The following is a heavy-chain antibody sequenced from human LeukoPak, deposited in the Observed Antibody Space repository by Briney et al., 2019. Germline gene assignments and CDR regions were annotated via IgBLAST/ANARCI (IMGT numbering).Heavy chain of an antibody. CDR2: MNPNSGDT. J-gene: IGHJ6*03. Sequence: ASVKVSCKASGYTFTGYYIHWVRQAPGQGLEWVGWMNPNSGDTNYARSFQGRVTMTRDTSISTAYMELSRLRSDDTAVYYCARDRGVDYCSGGSCSHYYYYMDVWGKGTTVTISS. CDR1: GYTFTGYY. CDR3: ARDRGVDYCSGGSCSHYYYYMDV. V-gene: IGHV1-2*02. D-gene: IGHD2-15*01.